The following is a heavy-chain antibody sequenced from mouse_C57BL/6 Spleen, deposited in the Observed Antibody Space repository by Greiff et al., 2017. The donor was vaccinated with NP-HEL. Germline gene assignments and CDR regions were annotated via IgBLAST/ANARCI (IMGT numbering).Heavy chain of an antibody. J-gene: IGHJ2*01. CDR2: ISYDGSN. D-gene: IGHD1-1*02. CDR1: GYSITSGYY. CDR3: ARDLDYSFDY. V-gene: IGHV3-6*01. Sequence: EVKLQESGPGLVKPSQSLSLTCSVTGYSITSGYYWNWIRQFPGNKLEWMGYISYDGSNNYNPSLKNRISITRDTSKNQFFLKLNSVTTEDTATYYCARDLDYSFDYWGQGTTLTVSS.